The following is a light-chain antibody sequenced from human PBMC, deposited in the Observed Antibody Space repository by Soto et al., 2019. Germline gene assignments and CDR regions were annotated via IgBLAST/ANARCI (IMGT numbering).Light chain of an antibody. CDR1: PSASSSY. V-gene: IGKV3-20*01. CDR3: QQYGSSPYT. Sequence: EIVLPHSPGTLSFAPGEVATLSCMASPSASSSYFAWYQHKPGQAPRLLIYGASSRATGIQDRFSGSGSATDFTRTSSRQEPEYFAVYYWQQYGSSPYTFGRGTKLQIK. J-gene: IGKJ2*01. CDR2: GAS.